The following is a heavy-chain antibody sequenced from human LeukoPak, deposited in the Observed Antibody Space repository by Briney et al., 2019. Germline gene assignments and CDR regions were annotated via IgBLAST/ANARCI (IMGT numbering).Heavy chain of an antibody. CDR2: ISSSSSYI. Sequence: GGSLRLSCAASGFTFSSYSMNWVRQAPGKGLEWVSSISSSSSYIYYADSVKGRFTISRDNSKNTLYLQMNSLRAEDTAVYYCAKDPNYYGSGSYYEGWGYYYMDVWGKGATVTISS. V-gene: IGHV3-21*01. J-gene: IGHJ6*03. CDR1: GFTFSSYS. CDR3: AKDPNYYGSGSYYEGWGYYYMDV. D-gene: IGHD3-10*01.